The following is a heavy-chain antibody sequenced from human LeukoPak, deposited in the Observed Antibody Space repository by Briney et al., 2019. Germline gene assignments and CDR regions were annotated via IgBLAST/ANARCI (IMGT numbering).Heavy chain of an antibody. CDR2: IYYSGSN. Sequence: SXTLSLTCTVSGGSISSYYWSWIRQPPGKGLEWIGYIYYSGSNNYNPSLKRGVTITIERAKNQVSLKLSSVTAADTAVYYCARGTYDFGFNWFDPWGQGTLVTVSS. J-gene: IGHJ5*02. CDR3: ARGTYDFGFNWFDP. CDR1: GGSISSYY. D-gene: IGHD3-3*01. V-gene: IGHV4-59*01.